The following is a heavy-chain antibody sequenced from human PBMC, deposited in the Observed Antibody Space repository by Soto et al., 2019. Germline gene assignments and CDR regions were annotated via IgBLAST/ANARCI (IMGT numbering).Heavy chain of an antibody. CDR2: IYHSGST. CDR1: GGSISSSNW. Sequence: SETLSLTCAVFGGSISSSNWWSWVRQPPGKGLEWIGEIYHSGSTNYNPSLKSRVTISIDKSTNQFSLKLSSVTAADTAVYYCARALYYGSGSYYYYGMDVWGQGTTVTVSS. J-gene: IGHJ6*02. V-gene: IGHV4-4*02. CDR3: ARALYYGSGSYYYYGMDV. D-gene: IGHD3-10*01.